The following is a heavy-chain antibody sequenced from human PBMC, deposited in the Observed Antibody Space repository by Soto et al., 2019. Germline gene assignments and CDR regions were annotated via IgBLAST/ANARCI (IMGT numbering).Heavy chain of an antibody. CDR1: GYTFTSYD. V-gene: IGHV1-8*01. CDR2: MNPNSGNT. D-gene: IGHD6-13*01. J-gene: IGHJ6*02. CDR3: AREDSSWYQTGMDV. Sequence: GASVKVSCKASGYTFTSYDINWVRQATGQGLEWMGWMNPNSGNTGYAQKFQGRVTMTRNTSISTAYMELSSLRSEDTAVYYCAREDSSWYQTGMDVWGQGTTVTVSS.